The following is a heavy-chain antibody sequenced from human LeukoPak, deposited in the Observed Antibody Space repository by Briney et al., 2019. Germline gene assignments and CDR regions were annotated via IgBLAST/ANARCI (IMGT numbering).Heavy chain of an antibody. CDR2: IVVGSGNT. V-gene: IGHV1-58*02. CDR3: AADLHYYDSSGYYYAFDI. Sequence: SVKVSCKASGYTFTSYGISWVRQARGQRLEWIGWIVVGSGNTNYAQKFQERVTITRDMSTSTAYMELSSLRSEDTAVYYCAADLHYYDSSGYYYAFDIWGQGTMVTVSS. J-gene: IGHJ3*02. D-gene: IGHD3-22*01. CDR1: GYTFTSYG.